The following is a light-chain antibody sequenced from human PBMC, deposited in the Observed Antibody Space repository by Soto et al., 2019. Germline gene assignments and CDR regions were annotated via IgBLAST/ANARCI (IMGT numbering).Light chain of an antibody. CDR3: QQRSNWPPVT. CDR2: DAS. J-gene: IGKJ4*01. CDR1: QSVSSY. Sequence: EIVLTQSPATLSLSPGERATLSCRASQSVSSYLAWYQQKPGQAPRLLIYDASNRATGIPARFSGSGSGTEFTLTISSLEPEDFAIYYRQQRSNWPPVTFGGGTKVEIK. V-gene: IGKV3-11*01.